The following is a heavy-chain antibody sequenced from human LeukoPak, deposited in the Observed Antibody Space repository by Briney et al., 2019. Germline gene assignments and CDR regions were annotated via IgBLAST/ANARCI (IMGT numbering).Heavy chain of an antibody. CDR2: IYYSGST. CDR1: CGSISSYY. Sequence: PSETLSLTCTVSCGSISSYYWSWIRQPPGKGLEWIGYIYYSGSTNYNPSLKSRVTISVDTSKNQFSLKLSSVTAADTAVYYCARAGAEMAFDPWGQGTLVTVSS. D-gene: IGHD3-10*01. J-gene: IGHJ5*02. CDR3: ARAGAEMAFDP. V-gene: IGHV4-59*01.